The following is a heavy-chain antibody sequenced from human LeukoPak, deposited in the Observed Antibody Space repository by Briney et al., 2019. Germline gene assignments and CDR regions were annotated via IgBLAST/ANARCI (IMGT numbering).Heavy chain of an antibody. CDR3: ARVLLWFGELLDY. CDR2: IRYDGSNK. V-gene: IGHV3-33*01. J-gene: IGHJ4*02. Sequence: GRSLRLSCAASGFTFSSYGMHWVRQAPGKELEWVAFIRYDGSNKYYADSVKGRFTISRDNAKNSLYLQMNSLRAEDTAVYYCARVLLWFGELLDYWGQGTLVTVSS. CDR1: GFTFSSYG. D-gene: IGHD3-10*01.